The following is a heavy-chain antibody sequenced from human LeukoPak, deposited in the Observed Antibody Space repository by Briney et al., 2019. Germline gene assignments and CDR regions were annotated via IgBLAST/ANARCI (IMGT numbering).Heavy chain of an antibody. V-gene: IGHV4-30-2*01. CDR3: AREGGSSSWYADWFDP. Sequence: SQTLSLTCAVSGGSISSGGYSWSWLRQPPGKGVEWLGYIYHSGSTYYNPSLKSRVTISVDRSKNQFSLKLSSVTAADTAVYYCAREGGSSSWYADWFDPWGQGTLVTVSS. J-gene: IGHJ5*02. CDR1: GGSISSGGYS. D-gene: IGHD6-13*01. CDR2: IYHSGST.